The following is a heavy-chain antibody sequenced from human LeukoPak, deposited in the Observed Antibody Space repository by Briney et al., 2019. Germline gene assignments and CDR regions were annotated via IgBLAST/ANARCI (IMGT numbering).Heavy chain of an antibody. CDR2: IYYSGST. Sequence: PSETLSLTCTVSGGSISSYYWSWIRQPPGKGLEWIGYIYYSGSTNYNPSLKSRVTISVDTSKNLFSLKLSSVTAADTAVYYCARARRDGYNFYYYGMDVWGQGTTVTVSS. CDR3: ARARRDGYNFYYYGMDV. V-gene: IGHV4-59*01. J-gene: IGHJ6*02. CDR1: GGSISSYY. D-gene: IGHD5-24*01.